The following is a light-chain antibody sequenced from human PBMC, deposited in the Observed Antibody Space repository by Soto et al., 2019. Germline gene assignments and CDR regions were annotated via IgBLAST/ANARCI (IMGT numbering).Light chain of an antibody. V-gene: IGKV1-5*03. CDR2: KAS. CDR1: QRISSW. CDR3: QQYNSYPWT. Sequence: DIPMTQSPSTLSASVGDRVTITCRASQRISSWLAWYQQKPGKAPKLLIYKASNLESGVPSRFSGSGSGTAFTLTISSLQPDDFATYYCQQYNSYPWTFGQGTKVEIK. J-gene: IGKJ1*01.